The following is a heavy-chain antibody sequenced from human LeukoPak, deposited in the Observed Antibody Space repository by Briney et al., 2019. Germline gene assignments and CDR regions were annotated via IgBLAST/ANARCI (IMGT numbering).Heavy chain of an antibody. V-gene: IGHV4-31*03. CDR3: ARVPPGYGDYTYFDY. CDR1: GGSISSGGYY. CDR2: IYYSGST. D-gene: IGHD4-17*01. J-gene: IGHJ4*02. Sequence: SETLSLTCTVSGGSISSGGYYWSWNRQHPGKGLEWIGYIYYSGSTYYNPSLKSRVTISVDTSKNQFSLKLSSVTAADTAVYYCARVPPGYGDYTYFDYWGQGTLVTVSS.